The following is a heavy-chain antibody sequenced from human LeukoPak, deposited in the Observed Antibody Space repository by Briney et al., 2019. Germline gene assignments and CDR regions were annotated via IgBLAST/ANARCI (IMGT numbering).Heavy chain of an antibody. D-gene: IGHD2-2*01. CDR1: GFTFSSYS. CDR3: ARDNCSSTSCYDDDFDI. CDR2: SSSSSSYI. V-gene: IGHV3-21*01. J-gene: IGHJ3*02. Sequence: GGSLRLSCAASGFTFSSYSMNWVRQAPGKGLEWVSSSSSSSSYIYYADSVKGRFTIPRDNAKNSLYLKMTSLRAEDTAVYYCARDNCSSTSCYDDDFDIWGQGTMVTVSS.